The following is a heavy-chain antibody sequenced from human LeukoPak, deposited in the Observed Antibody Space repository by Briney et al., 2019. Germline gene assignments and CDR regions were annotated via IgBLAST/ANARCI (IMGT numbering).Heavy chain of an antibody. CDR2: ISSSSSYI. V-gene: IGHV3-21*01. J-gene: IGHJ4*02. D-gene: IGHD3-22*01. CDR3: ARVTAYYYDSSGYFDQ. Sequence: PGGSLRLSCAASGFTFSSYSMNWVRQAPGKGLEWVSSISSSSSYIYYADSVKGRFTISRDNAKNSLYLQMNSLRAEDTAVYYCARVTAYYYDSSGYFDQWGQGNLVTVSS. CDR1: GFTFSSYS.